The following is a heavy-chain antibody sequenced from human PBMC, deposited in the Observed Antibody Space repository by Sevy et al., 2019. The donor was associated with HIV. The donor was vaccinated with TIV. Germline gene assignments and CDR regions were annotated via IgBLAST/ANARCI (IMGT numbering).Heavy chain of an antibody. J-gene: IGHJ4*02. CDR1: GFTFSKYS. CDR3: AREGCTKPHDY. V-gene: IGHV3-23*01. D-gene: IGHD2-8*01. Sequence: GGSLRLSCAASGFTFSKYSMSWVRQPPGKGLEWVSSLSCGCGEINYADSVKGRFTISRDNSKSSVYLQMNNLRPDDTAVYYCAREGCTKPHDYWGQGTLVTVSS. CDR2: LSCGCGEI.